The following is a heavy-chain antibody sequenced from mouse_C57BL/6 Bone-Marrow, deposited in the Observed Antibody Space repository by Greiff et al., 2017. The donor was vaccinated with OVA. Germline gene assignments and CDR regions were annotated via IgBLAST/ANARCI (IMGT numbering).Heavy chain of an antibody. V-gene: IGHV1-50*01. J-gene: IGHJ1*03. D-gene: IGHD5-1*01. Sequence: QVQLQQPGAELVKPGASVKLSCKASGYTFTSYWMQWVNQRPGQGLEWIGEIDPSDSYTNYNQKFKGKATLTVATSSSTAYIQLSSLTSENSAVYCGARLKEYSWCFDVWGTGTMVTVS. CDR1: GYTFTSYW. CDR2: IDPSDSYT. CDR3: ARLKEYSWCFDV.